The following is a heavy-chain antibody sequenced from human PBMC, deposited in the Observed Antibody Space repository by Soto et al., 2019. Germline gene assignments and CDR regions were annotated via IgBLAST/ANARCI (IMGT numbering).Heavy chain of an antibody. CDR1: GASIRSTDYY. CDR2: VYYTGST. V-gene: IGHV4-30-4*01. CDR3: VRPARQGAVAPHWFDR. J-gene: IGHJ5*02. Sequence: SETLSLTCTVSGASIRSTDYYWSWIRQAPGKGLEWIGYVYYTGSTYYNPSLMSRLTISVDTSKNQFSLKLTSVIAAETAVYYCVRPARQGAVAPHWFDRWGQGTQVTVSS.